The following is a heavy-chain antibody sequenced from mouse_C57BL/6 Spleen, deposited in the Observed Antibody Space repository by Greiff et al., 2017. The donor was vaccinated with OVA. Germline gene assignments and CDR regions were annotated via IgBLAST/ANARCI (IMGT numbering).Heavy chain of an antibody. Sequence: EVQLQQSGAELVRPGSSVKLSCTASGFNIKDYYMHWVKQRPEQGLEWIGRIDPEDGDTEYAPKFQGKATMTADTSSNTAYLQLSSLTSEDTAVYYCTTDYGSSYRFAYWGQGTLVTVSA. CDR3: TTDYGSSYRFAY. V-gene: IGHV14-1*01. CDR1: GFNIKDYY. J-gene: IGHJ3*01. CDR2: IDPEDGDT. D-gene: IGHD1-1*01.